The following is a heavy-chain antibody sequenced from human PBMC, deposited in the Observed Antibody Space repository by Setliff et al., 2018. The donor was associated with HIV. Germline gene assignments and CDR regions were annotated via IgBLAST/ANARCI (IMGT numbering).Heavy chain of an antibody. CDR1: GGSFSDYY. CDR2: IYYSGST. CDR3: ARVSCSSWYSIPRYYYYSMDV. D-gene: IGHD6-13*01. Sequence: PSETLSLTCAVYGGSFSDYYWTWIRQSPGKGLEWIGSIYYSGSTYYNPSLKSRVTMSVDTSKNQFSLNLSSVTAADTAVYYCARVSCSSWYSIPRYYYYSMDVWGNGTTVTVSS. V-gene: IGHV4-34*01. J-gene: IGHJ6*03.